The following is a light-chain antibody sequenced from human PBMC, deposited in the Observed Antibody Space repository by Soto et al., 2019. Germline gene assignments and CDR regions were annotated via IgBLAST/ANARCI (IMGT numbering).Light chain of an antibody. CDR1: QRISSY. J-gene: IGKJ1*01. V-gene: IGKV1-39*01. Sequence: DIQMTQSPSSLSASVGDRVTITCRASQRISSYLNWYQQKPGKAHKILIYAVSNLQSGVPSRFSGSGTGTDFTLTISSLQPEDFATYSCQQSYSAPRTFGQGTKVE. CDR3: QQSYSAPRT. CDR2: AVS.